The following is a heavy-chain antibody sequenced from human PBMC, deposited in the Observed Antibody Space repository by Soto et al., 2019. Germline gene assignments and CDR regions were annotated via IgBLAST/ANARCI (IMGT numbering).Heavy chain of an antibody. D-gene: IGHD1-26*01. Sequence: SETLSLTCTVSGGSISSGGYYWSWIRQHPGKGLEWIGYIYYSGSTYYNPSLKSRVTISVDTSKNQFSLKLSSVTAADTAVYYCARGELRFWFDPWGQGTLVTVSS. J-gene: IGHJ5*02. CDR1: GGSISSGGYY. CDR3: ARGELRFWFDP. CDR2: IYYSGST. V-gene: IGHV4-31*03.